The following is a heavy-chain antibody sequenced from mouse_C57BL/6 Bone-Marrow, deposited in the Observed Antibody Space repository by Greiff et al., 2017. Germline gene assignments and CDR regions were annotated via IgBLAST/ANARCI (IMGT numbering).Heavy chain of an antibody. Sequence: EVQLVESGGDLVKPGGSLKLSCAASGFTFSSYGMSWVRQTPDKRLEWVATISSGGSYTYYPDSVKGRFTISRDNAKNTLYLQMSSLKSEDTAMYYCARHRSYHAMDYWGQGTSVTVSS. D-gene: IGHD1-1*01. J-gene: IGHJ4*01. CDR3: ARHRSYHAMDY. CDR1: GFTFSSYG. V-gene: IGHV5-6*01. CDR2: ISSGGSYT.